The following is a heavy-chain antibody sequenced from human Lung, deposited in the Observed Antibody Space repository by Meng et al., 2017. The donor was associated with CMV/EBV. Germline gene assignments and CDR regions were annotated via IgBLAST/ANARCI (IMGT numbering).Heavy chain of an antibody. J-gene: IGHJ4*02. D-gene: IGHD2-15*01. CDR3: ARVIGYCSGGNCYGVYYFDY. CDR2: INHSGST. Sequence: FSGYYWSWIRQSPGKGLAWIGEINHSGSTNYHPSLQSRVTISVDTSKNQFSLKLRSVSAADTAVYYCARVIGYCSGGNCYGVYYFDYWGQGTLVTVSS. V-gene: IGHV4-34*01. CDR1: FSGYY.